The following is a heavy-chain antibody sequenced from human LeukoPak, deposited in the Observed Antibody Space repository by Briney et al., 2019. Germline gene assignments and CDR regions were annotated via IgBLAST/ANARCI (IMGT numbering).Heavy chain of an antibody. Sequence: WASLRLSCAASGFTFSSYAMSWVRQAPGQWKKWVSAISGSGGSTYYADSVKGRFTISRDNSKNTLYLQMNSLRAEDTAVYYCAKDVAAAGPQDYYYYYGMDVWGQGTTVTVSS. J-gene: IGHJ6*02. CDR1: GFTFSSYA. CDR2: ISGSGGST. D-gene: IGHD6-13*01. CDR3: AKDVAAAGPQDYYYYYGMDV. V-gene: IGHV3-23*01.